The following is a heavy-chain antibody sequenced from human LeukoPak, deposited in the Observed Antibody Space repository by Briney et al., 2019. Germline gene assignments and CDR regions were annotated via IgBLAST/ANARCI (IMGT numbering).Heavy chain of an antibody. J-gene: IGHJ4*02. D-gene: IGHD3-10*01. CDR1: GFTFSSYA. CDR2: ISGSGGGT. V-gene: IGHV3-23*01. Sequence: PGGSLRPSCAASGFTFSSYAMSWVRQAPGKGLEWVSAISGSGGGTYYANSVKGRFTISRDNSRDTLYLQMNSLRAEDTALYFCAKTPDYYGSGSSSYIDCWGQGTLVSVSS. CDR3: AKTPDYYGSGSSSYIDC.